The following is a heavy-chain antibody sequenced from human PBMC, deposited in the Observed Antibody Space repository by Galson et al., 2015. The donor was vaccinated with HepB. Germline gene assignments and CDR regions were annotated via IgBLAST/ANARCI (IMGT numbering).Heavy chain of an antibody. D-gene: IGHD6-19*01. V-gene: IGHV4-34*01. CDR3: ARHSGLYYFDY. CDR2: INHSGST. CDR1: GGSFSGYY. Sequence: SETLSLTCAVYGGSFSGYYWSWIRQPPGKGLEWIGEINHSGSTNYNPSLKSRVTISVDTSKNQFSLKLSSVTAADTAVYYCARHSGLYYFDYWGQGTLVTVSS. J-gene: IGHJ4*02.